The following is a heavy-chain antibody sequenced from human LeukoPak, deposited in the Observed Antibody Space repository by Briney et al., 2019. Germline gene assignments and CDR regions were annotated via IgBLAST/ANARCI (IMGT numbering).Heavy chain of an antibody. CDR1: GGSFSGYY. CDR2: INHSGST. J-gene: IGHJ4*02. V-gene: IGHV4-34*01. CDR3: ARGSTVTTKDY. D-gene: IGHD4-4*01. Sequence: SETLSLTCAVYGGSFSGYYWSWIRQPPGKGLEWIGEINHSGSTNYNPSLKSRVTISVDTSKNQFSLKLSSVTAADTAVYYCARGSTVTTKDYWGQGTLVTVSS.